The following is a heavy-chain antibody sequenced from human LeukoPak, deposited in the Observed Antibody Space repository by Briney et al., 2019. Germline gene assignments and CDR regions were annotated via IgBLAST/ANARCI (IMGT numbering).Heavy chain of an antibody. Sequence: PGGSLRFSCAASGFTFSSYAMHWVRQAPGKGLEWVAVISYDGSNKYYADSVRGRFTISRDNSKNTLYLQMNSLRAEDTAVYYSARDDPEDAFDIWGQGTMVTVSS. CDR3: ARDDPEDAFDI. CDR2: ISYDGSNK. CDR1: GFTFSSYA. V-gene: IGHV3-30-3*01. J-gene: IGHJ3*02.